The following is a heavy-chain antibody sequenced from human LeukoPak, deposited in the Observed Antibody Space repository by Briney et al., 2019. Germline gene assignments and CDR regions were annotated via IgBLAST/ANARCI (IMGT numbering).Heavy chain of an antibody. D-gene: IGHD2-2*01. J-gene: IGHJ4*02. CDR2: ISYDGRNK. Sequence: PGGSLRLSCAGSGFTFGSYWMSWVRQAPGKGLEWVAVISYDGRNKHYPDSVKGRFTISRDISTDTLWLQMDSLRTEDTAVYYCAKGPLRGTAAAIDYWGQGTLVTVSS. CDR3: AKGPLRGTAAAIDY. V-gene: IGHV3-30*18. CDR1: GFTFGSYW.